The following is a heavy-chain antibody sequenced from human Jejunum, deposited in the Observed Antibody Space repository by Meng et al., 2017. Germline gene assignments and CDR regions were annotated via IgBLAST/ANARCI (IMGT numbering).Heavy chain of an antibody. Sequence: GQSGVEVKKPGASGKLSCKASGYTFTDYYMHWVGQAPGQGLEWMGRINPNSGGTNYAQKFQGRVTMTRDTSISTAYMELSRLRSDDTAVYYCARDTGYYDSSGYSLGYWGQGTLVTVSS. CDR3: ARDTGYYDSSGYSLGY. CDR2: INPNSGGT. J-gene: IGHJ4*02. V-gene: IGHV1-2*06. D-gene: IGHD3-22*01. CDR1: GYTFTDYY.